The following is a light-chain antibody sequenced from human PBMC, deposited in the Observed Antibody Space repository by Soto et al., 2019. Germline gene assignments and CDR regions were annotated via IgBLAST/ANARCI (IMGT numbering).Light chain of an antibody. CDR2: STS. CDR3: QQSFSVPIT. V-gene: IGKV1-39*01. J-gene: IGKJ5*01. CDR1: QSIAGY. Sequence: DIQMTQSPSSLSASVGDRVTITCRASQSIAGYLSWYQQRPGKAPKFLIYSTSNLQRGVPSRFSGSGSGTDFSLTINGLQPEDFATYFCQQSFSVPITFGLGTRLEIK.